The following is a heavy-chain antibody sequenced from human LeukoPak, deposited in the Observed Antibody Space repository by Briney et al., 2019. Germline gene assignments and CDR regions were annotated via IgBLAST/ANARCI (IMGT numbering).Heavy chain of an antibody. CDR3: ARTSTIYYYYYMDV. CDR2: ISSSSSYI. Sequence: GGSLRLSCAASGFTFSSYSMNWVRQAPGKGLEWVSSISSSSSYIYYADSVKGRFTISRDNAKNSLYLQMNSLRAEDTAVYYCARTSTIYYYYYMDVWGKGTTVTISS. CDR1: GFTFSSYS. D-gene: IGHD5-24*01. V-gene: IGHV3-21*01. J-gene: IGHJ6*03.